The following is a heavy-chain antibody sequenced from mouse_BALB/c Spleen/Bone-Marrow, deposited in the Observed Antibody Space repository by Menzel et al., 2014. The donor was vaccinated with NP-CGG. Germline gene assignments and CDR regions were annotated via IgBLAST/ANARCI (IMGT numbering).Heavy chain of an antibody. CDR1: GYTFTSYP. CDR2: INPSRGYT. CDR3: TRRAAYYFDY. V-gene: IGHV1-4*01. J-gene: IGHJ2*01. D-gene: IGHD3-3*01. Sequence: VQLQQSGAELARPGASVWMSCKASGYTFTSYPMNWVKQRPGQGLEWIGYINPSRGYTNYNQKFKDKATLTADKSSSTAYMQLSSLTSEDSAVYYCTRRAAYYFDYWGQGTTLTVSS.